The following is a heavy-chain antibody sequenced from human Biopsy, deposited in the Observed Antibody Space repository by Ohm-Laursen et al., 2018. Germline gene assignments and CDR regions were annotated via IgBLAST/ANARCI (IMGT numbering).Heavy chain of an antibody. CDR2: LFTSGTT. CDR1: GGSINSYY. CDR3: VGGGSGSFPFDY. V-gene: IGHV4-4*07. J-gene: IGHJ4*02. D-gene: IGHD3-10*01. Sequence: SDTLSLTCTVSGGSINSYYWSWMRQPAGKGLEWIGRLFTSGTTNYSPSLNNRVTMSVDTSKNQSSLRLTSVTAADTAVYYCVGGGSGSFPFDYWGPGTLVTVSS.